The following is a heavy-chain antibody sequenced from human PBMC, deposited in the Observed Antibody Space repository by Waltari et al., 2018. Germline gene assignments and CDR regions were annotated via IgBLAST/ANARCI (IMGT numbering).Heavy chain of an antibody. CDR2: IIPILGIA. CDR3: ARSWVGATFYYGMDV. Sequence: AEVKKPGSSVKVSCKASGGTFSSYAISWVRQAPGQGLEWMGRIIPILGIANYAQKFQGRVTITADKSTSTAYMELSSLRSEDTAVYYCARSWVGATFYYGMDVWGQGTTVTVSS. J-gene: IGHJ6*02. D-gene: IGHD1-26*01. V-gene: IGHV1-69*04. CDR1: GGTFSSYA.